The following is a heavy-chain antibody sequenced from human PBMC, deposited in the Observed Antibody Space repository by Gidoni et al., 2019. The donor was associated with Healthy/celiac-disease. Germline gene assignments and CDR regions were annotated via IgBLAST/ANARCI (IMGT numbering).Heavy chain of an antibody. CDR3: AKRGGLSSSSTNWYFDL. J-gene: IGHJ2*01. Sequence: EVQLLESGGGLVQPGGSLRLSCAASGFTFSSYAMGWVRQAPGKGLEWCSAISGSGGSTYYADSVKGRFTISRDNSKNTLYLQMNSLRAEDTAVYYCAKRGGLSSSSTNWYFDLWGRGTLVTVSS. CDR2: ISGSGGST. CDR1: GFTFSSYA. D-gene: IGHD6-6*01. V-gene: IGHV3-23*01.